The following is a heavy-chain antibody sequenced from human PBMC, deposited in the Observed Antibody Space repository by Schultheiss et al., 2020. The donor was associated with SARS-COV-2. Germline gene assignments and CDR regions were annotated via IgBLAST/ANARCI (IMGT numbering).Heavy chain of an antibody. Sequence: GGSLRLSCSASGFTFSSYAMSWVRQAPGKGLEWVSVIYSGGTTYYADSVKGRFIISRDNSKNTLYLQMNSLRVEDTAVYYCARSRDLYSSSWFLYFDYWGQGTLVTVSS. J-gene: IGHJ4*02. V-gene: IGHV3-23*03. CDR3: ARSRDLYSSSWFLYFDY. CDR1: GFTFSSYA. D-gene: IGHD6-13*01. CDR2: IYSGGTT.